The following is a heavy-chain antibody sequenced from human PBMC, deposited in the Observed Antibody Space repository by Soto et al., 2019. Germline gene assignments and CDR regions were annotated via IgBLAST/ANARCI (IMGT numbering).Heavy chain of an antibody. CDR3: ARDVGYCISTSCYSWFDP. J-gene: IGHJ5*02. Sequence: SETLSLTCTVSGGSISSYYWSWIRQPPGKGLEWIGYIYYSGSTNYNPSLKSRATISVDTSKNQFSLKLSSVTAADTAVYYCARDVGYCISTSCYSWFDPWGQGTLVTVSS. D-gene: IGHD2-2*02. V-gene: IGHV4-59*01. CDR2: IYYSGST. CDR1: GGSISSYY.